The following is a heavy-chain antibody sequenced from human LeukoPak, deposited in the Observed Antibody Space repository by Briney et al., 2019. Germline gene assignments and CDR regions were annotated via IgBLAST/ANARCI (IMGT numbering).Heavy chain of an antibody. J-gene: IGHJ6*03. CDR2: INTNTGNP. V-gene: IGHV7-4-1*02. CDR1: GYTFTSYA. D-gene: IGHD6-13*01. Sequence: ASVKVSCKASGYTFTSYAMNWVRQAPGHGLEWMGWINTNTGNPTYAQGFTGRFVFSLDTSVSTAYLQISSLKAEDTAVYYCARAVRDSSSLYGFYYYYYMDVWGKGTTVTVSS. CDR3: ARAVRDSSSLYGFYYYYYMDV.